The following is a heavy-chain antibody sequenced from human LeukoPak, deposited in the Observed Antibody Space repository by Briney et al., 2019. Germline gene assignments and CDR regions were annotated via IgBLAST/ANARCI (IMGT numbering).Heavy chain of an antibody. D-gene: IGHD2-15*01. CDR2: INHSGST. Sequence: PSETLSLTCAVYGGSFSGYYWSWIRQPPGKGLEWIGEINHSGSTNYNPSLKSRVTISVDTSKNQFSLKLSSVTAADTAVHYCAREAVVVAATPAGIWFDPWGQGTLVTVSS. CDR3: AREAVVVAATPAGIWFDP. CDR1: GGSFSGYY. V-gene: IGHV4-34*01. J-gene: IGHJ5*02.